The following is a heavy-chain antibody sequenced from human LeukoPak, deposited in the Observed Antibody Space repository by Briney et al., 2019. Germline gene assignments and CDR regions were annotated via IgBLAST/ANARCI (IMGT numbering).Heavy chain of an antibody. CDR3: ARARTTVVTSYWYFDL. Sequence: PSETLSLTCTVSGGSISSYYWSWIRQPPGKGLEWIGYIYYSGSTYYNPSLKSRVTTSVDTSKNQFSLKLSSVTAADTAVYYCARARTTVVTSYWYFDLWGRGTLVTVSS. CDR1: GGSISSYY. CDR2: IYYSGST. V-gene: IGHV4-30-4*01. J-gene: IGHJ2*01. D-gene: IGHD4-23*01.